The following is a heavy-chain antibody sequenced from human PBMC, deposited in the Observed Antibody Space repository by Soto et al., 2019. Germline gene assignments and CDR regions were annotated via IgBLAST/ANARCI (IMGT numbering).Heavy chain of an antibody. D-gene: IGHD2-21*01. Sequence: QITLKESGPTLVKPTQTLTLTCTFSGFSLSTTGVGVGWIRQPPGKALEWLALIYWDDDKRYNPSLKSRLTITKDPSKNPVVLTMTNVDPVDTATYYCVQSRCGGDCLQSYSSHSYYGLDVWGQGTTVTVSS. V-gene: IGHV2-5*02. CDR2: IYWDDDK. J-gene: IGHJ6*02. CDR1: GFSLSTTGVG. CDR3: VQSRCGGDCLQSYSSHSYYGLDV.